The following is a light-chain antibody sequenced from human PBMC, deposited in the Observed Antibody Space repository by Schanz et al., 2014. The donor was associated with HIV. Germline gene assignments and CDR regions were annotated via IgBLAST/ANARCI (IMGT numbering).Light chain of an antibody. CDR1: SSSIKTNT. CDR3: GTWDDSLNGWV. V-gene: IGLV1-44*01. J-gene: IGLJ3*02. CDR2: NTY. Sequence: QLVLTPPPSASGTPGQRVTISCSGSSSSIKTNTVNWSPQLPGTAPKLLIYNTYHRPSGVPDRFSGSESGTSASLAISGLQSEDEADYYCGTWDDSLNGWVFGGGTKLTVL.